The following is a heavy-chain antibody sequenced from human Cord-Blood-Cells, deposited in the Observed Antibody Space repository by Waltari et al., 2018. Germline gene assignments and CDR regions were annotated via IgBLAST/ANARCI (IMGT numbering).Heavy chain of an antibody. CDR3: ARPRIVGATRAFDI. D-gene: IGHD1-26*01. V-gene: IGHV4-34*01. Sequence: QVQLQQWGAGLLKPSETLSLTCAVYGGSFSGYSWSWTRQPPGKGLEWIGEINHSGSTNYNPSLKSRVTISVDTSKNQFSLKLSSVTAADTAVYYCARPRIVGATRAFDIWGQGTMVTVSS. J-gene: IGHJ3*02. CDR1: GGSFSGYS. CDR2: INHSGST.